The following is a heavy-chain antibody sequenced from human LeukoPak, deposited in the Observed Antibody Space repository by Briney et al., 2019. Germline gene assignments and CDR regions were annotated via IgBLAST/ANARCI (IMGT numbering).Heavy chain of an antibody. V-gene: IGHV4-59*01. CDR1: GGSISSYY. D-gene: IGHD3-3*01. Sequence: KSSETLSLTCTVSGGSISSYYWSWIRQPPGKGLEGIGYIYYSGSTNYNPSLKGRVTISVDTSKNQFSLKLSSVTAAGRAVYYCARSYYDFWSGYSDAFDIWGQGTMVTVSS. CDR2: IYYSGST. J-gene: IGHJ3*02. CDR3: ARSYYDFWSGYSDAFDI.